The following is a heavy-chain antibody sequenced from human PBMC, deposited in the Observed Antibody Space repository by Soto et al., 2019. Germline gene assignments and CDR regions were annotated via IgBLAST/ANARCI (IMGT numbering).Heavy chain of an antibody. CDR2: INPNSGGT. CDR3: ARSGIGITIFGVVINPSGDYYYMGV. J-gene: IGHJ6*03. D-gene: IGHD3-3*01. CDR1: GYTFTGYY. V-gene: IGHV1-2*04. Sequence: ASVKVSCKASGYTFTGYYMHWVRQAPGQGLEWMGRINPNSGGTNYAQKFQGWVTMTRDTSISTAYMELSRLRSDDTAVYYCARSGIGITIFGVVINPSGDYYYMGVWGKGTTVTVSS.